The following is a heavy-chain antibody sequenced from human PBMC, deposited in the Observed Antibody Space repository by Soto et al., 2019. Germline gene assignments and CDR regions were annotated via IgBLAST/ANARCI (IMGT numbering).Heavy chain of an antibody. D-gene: IGHD6-13*01. V-gene: IGHV3-23*01. Sequence: EVQLLESGGGLVQPGGSLRLSCAASGFTFSSYAMSWVRQAPGKGLEWVSAISGSGGSTYYADSVKGRFTISRDNSKNTLYLQMNSLRAEDTAVYYCAKQRGGRGSIAAATDYWGQGTLVTVSS. CDR3: AKQRGGRGSIAAATDY. CDR1: GFTFSSYA. CDR2: ISGSGGST. J-gene: IGHJ4*02.